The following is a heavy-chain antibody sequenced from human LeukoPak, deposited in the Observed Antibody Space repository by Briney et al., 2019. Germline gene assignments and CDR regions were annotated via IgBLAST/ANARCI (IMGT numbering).Heavy chain of an antibody. Sequence: KPSETLSLTCTVSGGSISNYYWSWIRQPPGKRLEWIGYIHYRGGTNYNPSLKNRVTMSVDTSKNQFSLRLSSVTAADTAIYYCAVEGLAGFGWFDPWGQGTLVTVSS. V-gene: IGHV4-59*01. D-gene: IGHD6-13*01. J-gene: IGHJ5*02. CDR1: GGSISNYY. CDR3: AVEGLAGFGWFDP. CDR2: IHYRGGT.